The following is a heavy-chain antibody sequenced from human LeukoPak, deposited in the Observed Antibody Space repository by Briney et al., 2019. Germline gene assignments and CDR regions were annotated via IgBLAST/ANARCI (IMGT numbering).Heavy chain of an antibody. V-gene: IGHV3-48*03. Sequence: GGSLRLSCAASGFTFSSYEVTWVRQAPGKGLEWVSYISRSSGSTIYYADSVRGRFTISRDNAKNSLYLQMNSLRAEDTAIYYCARDAYGGTDYWGQGTLVTVSS. D-gene: IGHD4-23*01. CDR2: ISRSSGSTI. CDR1: GFTFSSYE. J-gene: IGHJ1*01. CDR3: ARDAYGGTDY.